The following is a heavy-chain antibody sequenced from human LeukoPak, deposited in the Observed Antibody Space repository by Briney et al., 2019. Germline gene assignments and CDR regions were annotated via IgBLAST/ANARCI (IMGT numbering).Heavy chain of an antibody. V-gene: IGHV3-11*04. CDR1: GFSFSDHY. CDR3: TTSRSTLGSFDY. J-gene: IGHJ4*02. D-gene: IGHD2/OR15-2a*01. Sequence: GGSLRLSCAASGFSFSDHYMSWIRQAPGRGLEWVSYISGRSNAIYYADSVKGRFTISRDNAKNSLYLQINSLRAEDTAVYYCTTSRSTLGSFDYWGQGTLVTVSS. CDR2: ISGRSNAI.